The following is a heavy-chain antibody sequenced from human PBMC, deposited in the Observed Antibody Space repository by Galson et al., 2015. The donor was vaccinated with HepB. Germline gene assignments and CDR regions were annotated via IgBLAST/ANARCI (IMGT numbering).Heavy chain of an antibody. D-gene: IGHD6-6*01. V-gene: IGHV5-51*03. CDR1: GYSFTSYW. Sequence: QSGAEVKKPGESLKISCKGSGYSFTSYWIGWVRQMPGKGLVWMGIIYPGDSGTRYSPSFQGQVTITADTSTDTAYMELSSLRSEDTAVYHCATERIAARPKRLNWFDPWGQGTLVTVSS. CDR2: IYPGDSGT. CDR3: ATERIAARPKRLNWFDP. J-gene: IGHJ5*02.